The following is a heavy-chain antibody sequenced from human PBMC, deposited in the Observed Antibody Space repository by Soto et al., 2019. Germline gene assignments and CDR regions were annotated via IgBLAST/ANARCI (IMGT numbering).Heavy chain of an antibody. CDR2: IKQDGSEK. CDR3: ARDSQYSYGYTAFDI. CDR1: GFTFSSYW. D-gene: IGHD5-18*01. J-gene: IGHJ3*02. V-gene: IGHV3-7*01. Sequence: PVGSLRLSCAASGFTFSSYWMSWVRQAPGKGLEWVANIKQDGSEKYYVDSVKGRFTISRDNAKNSLYLQMNSLRAEDTAVYYCARDSQYSYGYTAFDIWGQGTMVTVSS.